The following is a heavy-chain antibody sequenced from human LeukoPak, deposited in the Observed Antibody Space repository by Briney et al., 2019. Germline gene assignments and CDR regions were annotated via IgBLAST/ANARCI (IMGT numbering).Heavy chain of an antibody. CDR3: ARDPYTGSMFDY. V-gene: IGHV1-2*02. J-gene: IGHJ4*01. CDR1: GYTFTGYY. CDR2: INPNSGGT. D-gene: IGHD1-1*01. Sequence: ASVKVSCKASGYTFTGYYMHWVRQAPGQGLEWMGWINPNSGGTNYAQKFQGRVTMTRDTSISTAYMELSRLRSDDTAVYYCARDPYTGSMFDYWGHGTLVTVSS.